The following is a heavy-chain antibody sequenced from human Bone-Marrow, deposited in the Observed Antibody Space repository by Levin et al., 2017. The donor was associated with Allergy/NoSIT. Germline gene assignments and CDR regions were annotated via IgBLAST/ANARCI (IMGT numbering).Heavy chain of an antibody. Sequence: GESLKISCAASGLNFTNAWMSWVRQAPGKGLEWVGRIISKSAGGAIDYAAPVNGRFTISRDDSKNMLYLQMSSLKTEDTAVYYCTTNRYNWGQGTLVTVSS. V-gene: IGHV3-15*01. J-gene: IGHJ4*02. CDR2: IISKSAGGAI. D-gene: IGHD5-18*01. CDR1: GLNFTNAW. CDR3: TTNRYN.